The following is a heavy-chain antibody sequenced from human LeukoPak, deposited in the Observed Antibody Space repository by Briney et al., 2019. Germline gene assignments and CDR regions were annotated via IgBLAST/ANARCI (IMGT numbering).Heavy chain of an antibody. Sequence: GGSPRLSCAASGFTVSSNYMSWVRQAPGKGLEWVSVIYSGGNTYYADSVKGRFTISRDNSKNTLHLQMNSLRAEDTAMYYCARDKDGGWFDPWGQGTLVTVSS. D-gene: IGHD4-23*01. J-gene: IGHJ5*02. V-gene: IGHV3-53*01. CDR3: ARDKDGGWFDP. CDR1: GFTVSSNY. CDR2: IYSGGNT.